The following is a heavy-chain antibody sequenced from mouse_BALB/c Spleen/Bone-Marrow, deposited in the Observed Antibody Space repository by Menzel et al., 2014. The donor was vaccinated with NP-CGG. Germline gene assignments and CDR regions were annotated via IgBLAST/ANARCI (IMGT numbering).Heavy chain of an antibody. J-gene: IGHJ2*01. V-gene: IGHV1-54*01. CDR2: INPGSGGA. CDR1: GYAFTNYL. D-gene: IGHD3-2*01. Sequence: VKLMESGAELVRPGTSVKVSCTASGYAFTNYLIEWVKQRPVQGLEWIGVINPGSGGANYNAKFKGKATLTADKSSSTAYMQLSSLTSDDSAVYFCAREWTARAVDYWGQGTTLTVAS. CDR3: AREWTARAVDY.